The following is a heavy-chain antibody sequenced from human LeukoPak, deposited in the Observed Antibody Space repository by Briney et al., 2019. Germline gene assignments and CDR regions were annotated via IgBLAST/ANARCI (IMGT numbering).Heavy chain of an antibody. D-gene: IGHD3-9*01. V-gene: IGHV4-34*01. Sequence: SETLSLTCAVYGGSFSGYYWSWIRQPPGKGLEWIGEINHSGSTNYNPSLKSRVTISVDASKNQFSLKLSSVTAADTAVYYCARMYYDILTGYIMYYFDYWGQGTLVTVSS. J-gene: IGHJ4*02. CDR1: GGSFSGYY. CDR2: INHSGST. CDR3: ARMYYDILTGYIMYYFDY.